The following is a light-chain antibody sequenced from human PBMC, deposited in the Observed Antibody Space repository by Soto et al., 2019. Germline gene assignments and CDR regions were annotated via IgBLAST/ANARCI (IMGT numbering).Light chain of an antibody. CDR1: SSDVGGYNY. Sequence: QSVLTQPPSASGSRGQSVTISCTGTSSDVGGYNYVSWYQQHPGKAPKLMIYEVSKRPSGVPDRFSGSKSGNTASLTVSGLQAEDEADYYCSSYADSVIFGGGTKVTVL. V-gene: IGLV2-8*01. CDR2: EVS. CDR3: SSYADSVI. J-gene: IGLJ2*01.